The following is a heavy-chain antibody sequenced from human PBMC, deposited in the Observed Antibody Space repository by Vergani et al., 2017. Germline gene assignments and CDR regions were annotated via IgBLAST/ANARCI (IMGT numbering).Heavy chain of an antibody. V-gene: IGHV3-21*01. CDR3: ARSSGGIAPGYMDV. J-gene: IGHJ6*03. D-gene: IGHD2-21*01. CDR2: ISSSSSYI. CDR1: GFTFSSYS. Sequence: EVQLVESGGGLVKPGGSLRLSCAASGFTFSSYSMNWVRQAPGEGWACASSISSSSSYIYYADSVKGRFTISRDNAKNSLYLQMNSLRAEDTAVYYCARSSGGIAPGYMDVWGKGTTVTVSS.